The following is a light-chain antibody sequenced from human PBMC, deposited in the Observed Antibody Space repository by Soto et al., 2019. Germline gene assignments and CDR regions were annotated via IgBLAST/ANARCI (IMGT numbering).Light chain of an antibody. CDR1: QGINNY. CDR2: AAS. Sequence: DIQMTQSPSSLSASVGDGVTITCRASQGINNYLAWYQQKPGKVPKLLIYAASTLQSGVPSRFSGSVSGTDFTLTIRSLPPEDVATYYCQKYNSAPWTFGQGTKVDIK. CDR3: QKYNSAPWT. V-gene: IGKV1-27*01. J-gene: IGKJ1*01.